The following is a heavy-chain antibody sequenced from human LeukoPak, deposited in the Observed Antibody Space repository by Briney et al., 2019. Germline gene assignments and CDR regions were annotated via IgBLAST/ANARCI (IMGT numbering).Heavy chain of an antibody. J-gene: IGHJ6*02. CDR1: GGSFSGYY. V-gene: IGHV4-34*01. CDR2: INHSGST. CDR3: ARLLSSAVGYYYYGMDV. Sequence: PSETLSLTCAVYGGSFSGYYWSWIRQPPGKGLEWIGEINHSGSTNYNPSLKSRVTISVDTSKNQFSLKLSSVTAADTAVYYCARLLSSAVGYYYYGMDVWGQGTTVTVSS. D-gene: IGHD3-9*01.